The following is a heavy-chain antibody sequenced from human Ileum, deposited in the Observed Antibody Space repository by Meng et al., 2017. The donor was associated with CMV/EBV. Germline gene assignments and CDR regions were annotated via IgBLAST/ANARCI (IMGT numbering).Heavy chain of an antibody. CDR3: ARIHYDFWSTYSYYFDD. J-gene: IGHJ4*02. CDR2: ISGSGTTI. CDR1: FTFSDYY. V-gene: IGHV3-11*01. D-gene: IGHD3-3*01. Sequence: FTFSDYYMSWIRQAPGKGLEWVAYISGSGTTIAYADSVKGRFTISRDNAKNSLFLQVNSLRAEDSAVYYCARIHYDFWSTYSYYFDDWGQGTLVTVSS.